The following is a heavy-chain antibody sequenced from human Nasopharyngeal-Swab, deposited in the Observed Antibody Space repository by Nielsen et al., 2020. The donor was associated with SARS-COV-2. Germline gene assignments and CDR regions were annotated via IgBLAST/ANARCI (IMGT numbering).Heavy chain of an antibody. J-gene: IGHJ4*02. CDR3: ASRIAVASGHYRPFDY. V-gene: IGHV4-39*02. D-gene: IGHD6-19*01. CDR2: IYYSGST. Sequence: RQAPGKGLEWLGSIYYSGSTYYNPSLSSRVTISVDTSKNHFSLKLSSVTAPDTAVYYCASRIAVASGHYRPFDYWGQGTLVTVSS.